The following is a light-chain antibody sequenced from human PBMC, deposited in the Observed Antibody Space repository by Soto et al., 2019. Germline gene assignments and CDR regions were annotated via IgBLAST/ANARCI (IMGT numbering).Light chain of an antibody. CDR3: QQYNNWPPT. Sequence: EIVMTQSPATLSVSPGERATLSCRASQSVSSNLAWYQQKPGQAPRLLIYGASTRATGIPARFSSSGSGTGVPPLISRPPCEYFAVYYCQQYNNWPPTLGQGTKVEIK. V-gene: IGKV3-15*01. J-gene: IGKJ1*01. CDR2: GAS. CDR1: QSVSSN.